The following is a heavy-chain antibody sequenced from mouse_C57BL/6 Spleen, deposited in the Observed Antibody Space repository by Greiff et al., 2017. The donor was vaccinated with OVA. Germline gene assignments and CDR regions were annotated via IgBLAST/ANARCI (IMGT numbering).Heavy chain of an antibody. CDR1: GYSFSSYW. D-gene: IGHD2-1*01. CDR2: IYPGDGDT. V-gene: IGHV1-80*01. J-gene: IGHJ2*01. CDR3: ARLGSYGNYFDY. Sequence: VQLQESGAELVKPGASVKISCKASGYSFSSYWMNWVKQRPGKGLEWIGQIYPGDGDTNYNGKFKGKATLTADKSSSTAYMQLSSLTSEDSAVYFCARLGSYGNYFDYWGQGTTRTVSS.